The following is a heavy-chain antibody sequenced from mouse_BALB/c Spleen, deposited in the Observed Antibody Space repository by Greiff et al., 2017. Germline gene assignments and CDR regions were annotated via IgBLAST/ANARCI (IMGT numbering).Heavy chain of an antibody. Sequence: EVQLQESGPSLVKPSQTLSLTCSVTGDSITSGYWNWIRKFPGNKLEYMGYISYSGSTYYNPSLKSRISITRDTSKNQYYLQLNSVTTEDTATYYCAREGEPISRLEAMDYWGQGTSVTVSS. V-gene: IGHV3-8*02. D-gene: IGHD1-2*01. CDR2: ISYSGST. J-gene: IGHJ4*01. CDR1: GDSITSGY. CDR3: AREGEPISRLEAMDY.